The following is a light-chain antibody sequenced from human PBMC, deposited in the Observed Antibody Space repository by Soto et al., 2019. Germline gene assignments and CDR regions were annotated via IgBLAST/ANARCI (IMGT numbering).Light chain of an antibody. CDR3: QQLNGYLALT. CDR1: QTISSW. J-gene: IGKJ4*01. V-gene: IGKV1-5*03. CDR2: KAS. Sequence: DIQMTQSPSNLSGSVGDRVTITCRASQTISSWLAWYQQKPGKAPKLLIYKASTLKSGVPSRFSGSGSGTEFTLTISSLQPDDFATYYCQQLNGYLALTFGGGTKVDIK.